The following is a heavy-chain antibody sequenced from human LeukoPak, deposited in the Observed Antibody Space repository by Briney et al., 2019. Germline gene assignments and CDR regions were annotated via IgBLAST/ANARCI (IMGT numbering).Heavy chain of an antibody. D-gene: IGHD2-2*01. V-gene: IGHV3-23*01. Sequence: GGSLRLSCAASGFTFSSYGMSWVRRAPGKGLEWVSAISGSGGSTYYADSAKGRFTISRDNSKNTLYLQMNSWRAEDTAVYSCAKGSPVAIVVVPAALMLDDYWGQGTLVTVPS. CDR1: GFTFSSYG. CDR3: AKGSPVAIVVVPAALMLDDY. CDR2: ISGSGGST. J-gene: IGHJ4*02.